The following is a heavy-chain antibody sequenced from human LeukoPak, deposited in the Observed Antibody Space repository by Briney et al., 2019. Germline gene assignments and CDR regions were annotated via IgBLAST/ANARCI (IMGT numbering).Heavy chain of an antibody. V-gene: IGHV3-7*01. CDR3: AGGLSIVATSLFDY. D-gene: IGHD5-12*01. CDR2: IKQDGSEK. J-gene: IGHJ4*02. CDR1: GFTFSSYW. Sequence: GGSLRLSCAASGFTFSSYWMSWVRQAPGKGLEWADNIKQDGSEKYYVDSVKGRFTISRDNAKNSLYLQMNSLRAEDTAVYYCAGGLSIVATSLFDYWGQGTLVTVSS.